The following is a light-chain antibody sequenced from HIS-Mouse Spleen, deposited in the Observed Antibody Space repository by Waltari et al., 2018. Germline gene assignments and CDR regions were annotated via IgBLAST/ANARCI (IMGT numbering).Light chain of an antibody. J-gene: IGLJ2*01. Sequence: QSALTQPASVSGSPGPSITISSTGTSSGVGSENLVPRYQQHPAKAPKLMIYEGSKRPSGVSHRFSGSKSGNTASLTISGLQAEDEADYYCCSYAGSSTHVVFGGGTKLTVL. CDR1: SSGVGSENL. CDR3: CSYAGSSTHVV. CDR2: EGS. V-gene: IGLV2-23*01.